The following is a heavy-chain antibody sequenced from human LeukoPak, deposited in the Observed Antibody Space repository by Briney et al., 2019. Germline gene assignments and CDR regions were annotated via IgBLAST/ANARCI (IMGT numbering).Heavy chain of an antibody. Sequence: ASVKVSCKAPGYTFTGYYMHWVRQAPGQGLEWMGWINPNSGGTNYAQKFQGRVTMTRDTSISTAYMELSRLRSDDTAVYYCARGDYDFWSGSDPWGQGTLVTVSS. CDR3: ARGDYDFWSGSDP. CDR2: INPNSGGT. D-gene: IGHD3-3*01. V-gene: IGHV1-2*02. J-gene: IGHJ5*02. CDR1: GYTFTGYY.